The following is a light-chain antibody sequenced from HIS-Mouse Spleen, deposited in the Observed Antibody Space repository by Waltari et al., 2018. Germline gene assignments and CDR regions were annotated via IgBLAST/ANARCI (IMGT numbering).Light chain of an antibody. V-gene: IGLV2-8*01. CDR1: SSDVGGYNY. J-gene: IGLJ1*01. CDR2: EVS. CDR3: SSYTSSSTPYV. Sequence: QSALTQPPSASGSPGQSVTISCTGTSSDVGGYNYVSWYQQHPGKAPKLMIYEVSNRPPGVPDRFSGSKSGNTASLTVSGLQAEDEADYYCSSYTSSSTPYVFGTGTKVTVL.